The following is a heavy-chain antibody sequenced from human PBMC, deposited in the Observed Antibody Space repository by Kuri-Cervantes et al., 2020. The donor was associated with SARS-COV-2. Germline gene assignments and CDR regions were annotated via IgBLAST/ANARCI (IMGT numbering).Heavy chain of an antibody. CDR3: AKDWCCTEGYYYMDV. Sequence: ETLSLTCAASGFTFSSYAMSWVRQAPGKGLEWVSAISGSGGSTYYADSVKGRFTISRDNSKNTLYLQMNSLRAEDTAVYYCAKDWCCTEGYYYMDVWGKGTTVTVSS. J-gene: IGHJ6*03. V-gene: IGHV3-23*01. CDR1: GFTFSSYA. CDR2: ISGSGGST. D-gene: IGHD2-8*02.